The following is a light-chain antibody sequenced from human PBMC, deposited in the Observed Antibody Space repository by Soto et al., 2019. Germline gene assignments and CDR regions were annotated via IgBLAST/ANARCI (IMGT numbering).Light chain of an antibody. V-gene: IGKV3D-20*02. J-gene: IGKJ3*01. CDR2: QTS. Sequence: ETVLRQSPGTLSLSPGDRATLSCRASQTVGTNAVVWFQQKPGQAPRLVMYQTSARATGIPDRFSGSGSGTDFTLTISSLEPEDFAVYYCQQRSSWPFTFGPGTKVDIK. CDR3: QQRSSWPFT. CDR1: QTVGTNA.